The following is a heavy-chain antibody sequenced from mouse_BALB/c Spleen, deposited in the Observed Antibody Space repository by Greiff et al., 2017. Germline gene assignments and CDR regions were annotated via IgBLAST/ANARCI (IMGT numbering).Heavy chain of an antibody. D-gene: IGHD1-1*01. CDR3: ARWDYYGSTL. J-gene: IGHJ2*01. Sequence: DVKLVESGAELVKPGASVKLSCTASGFNIKDTYMHWVKQRPEQGLEWIGRIDPANGNTKYDPKFQGKATITADTSSNTAYLQLSSLTSEDTAVYYCARWDYYGSTLWGQGTTLTVAS. CDR1: GFNIKDTY. CDR2: IDPANGNT. V-gene: IGHV14-3*02.